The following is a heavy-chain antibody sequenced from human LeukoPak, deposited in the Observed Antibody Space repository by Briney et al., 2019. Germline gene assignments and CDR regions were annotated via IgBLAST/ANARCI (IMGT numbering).Heavy chain of an antibody. V-gene: IGHV3-48*01. CDR3: ARNGYCSSTSCLPDYYYYMDV. CDR2: ISSSSSTI. D-gene: IGHD2-2*03. CDR1: GFTFSSYS. Sequence: QPGGSLRLSCAASGFTFSSYSMNWVRQAPGKGLEWVSYISSSSSTIYYADSVKGRFTISRDNAKNSLYLQMNSLRAEDTAVYYCARNGYCSSTSCLPDYYYYMDVWGKGTTVTVSS. J-gene: IGHJ6*03.